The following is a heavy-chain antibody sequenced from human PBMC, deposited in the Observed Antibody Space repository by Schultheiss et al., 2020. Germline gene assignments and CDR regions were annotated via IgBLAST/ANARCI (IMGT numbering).Heavy chain of an antibody. CDR3: ASLLDYGGGVDV. D-gene: IGHD4-23*01. J-gene: IGHJ6*02. CDR2: IYYSGST. V-gene: IGHV4-39*07. CDR1: GGSISSSSYY. Sequence: AETLSLTCTVSGGSISSSSYYWGWIRQPPGKGLEWIGSIYYSGSTYYNPSLKSRVTISVDTSKNQFSLTLSSVTAADTAVYYCASLLDYGGGVDVWGQGTTGTVSS.